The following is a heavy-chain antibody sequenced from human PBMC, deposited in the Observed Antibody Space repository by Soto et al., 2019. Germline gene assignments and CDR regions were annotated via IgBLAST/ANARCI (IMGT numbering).Heavy chain of an antibody. D-gene: IGHD3-16*01. J-gene: IGHJ2*01. CDR1: GFNFSDYA. V-gene: IGHV3-23*01. Sequence: GGSLRLSCVASGFNFSDYAMTWVCQAPGKGLEWVATISATGGNIEYTDSLKGRFTISRDNSKNTLYLQLNGLTSDDTAVHYCAKVAGGLGYFDLWGRGTLVTVS. CDR3: AKVAGGLGYFDL. CDR2: ISATGGNI.